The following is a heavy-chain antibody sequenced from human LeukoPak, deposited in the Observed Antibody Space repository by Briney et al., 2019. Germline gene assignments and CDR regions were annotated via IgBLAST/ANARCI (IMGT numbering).Heavy chain of an antibody. J-gene: IGHJ4*01. D-gene: IGHD6-19*01. Sequence: GGSLRLSCAASGFTISNSAMSWVRQAPGKGLEWVSTLSGSGITTYYADSVRGRFTISRDNSKNTLCLQMNSLRAEDTAVYYCAKGIYSSGWSYFDYWGHRTLVTVSS. V-gene: IGHV3-23*01. CDR2: LSGSGITT. CDR1: GFTISNSA. CDR3: AKGIYSSGWSYFDY.